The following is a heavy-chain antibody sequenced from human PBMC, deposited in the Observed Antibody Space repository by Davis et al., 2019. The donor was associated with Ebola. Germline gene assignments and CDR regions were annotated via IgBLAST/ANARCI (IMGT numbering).Heavy chain of an antibody. Sequence: GESLKISCAASGFTFSSYSMNWVRQAPGKGLEWVAVISYDGSNKYYADSVKGRFTISRDNSKNTLYLQMNSLRAEDTAVYYCAKSDRLDVWGKGTTVTVSS. CDR3: AKSDRLDV. CDR1: GFTFSSYS. V-gene: IGHV3-30*18. CDR2: ISYDGSNK. J-gene: IGHJ6*04. D-gene: IGHD1-14*01.